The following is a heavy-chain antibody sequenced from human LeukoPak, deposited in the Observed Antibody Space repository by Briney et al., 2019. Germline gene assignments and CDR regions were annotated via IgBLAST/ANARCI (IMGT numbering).Heavy chain of an antibody. V-gene: IGHV3-21*01. D-gene: IGHD3-22*01. CDR2: ITSSSSST. CDR1: GFTFSAYS. CDR3: ARSNYDTSGYVY. J-gene: IGHJ4*02. Sequence: TGGSLRLSCAASGFTFSAYSMNWVRQAPGQGLEWVSSITSSSSSTYYADSVKGRFTISRDNAKNSLYLQMNNLRVEDTAVYYCARSNYDTSGYVYWGQGILVTVSS.